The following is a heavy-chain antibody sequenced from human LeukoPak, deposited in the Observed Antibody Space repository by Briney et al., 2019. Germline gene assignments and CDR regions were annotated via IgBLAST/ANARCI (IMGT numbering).Heavy chain of an antibody. J-gene: IGHJ4*02. D-gene: IGHD1-14*01. CDR3: ARSPGRLRGDYFDY. V-gene: IGHV3-48*04. CDR2: ISSSSSTI. CDR1: GFTFSSYA. Sequence: GGSLRLSCAASGFTFSSYAMSWVRQAPGKGLEWVSYISSSSSTIYYADSVKGRFTISRDNAKNSLYLQMNSLRAEDTAVYYCARSPGRLRGDYFDYWGQGTLVTVSS.